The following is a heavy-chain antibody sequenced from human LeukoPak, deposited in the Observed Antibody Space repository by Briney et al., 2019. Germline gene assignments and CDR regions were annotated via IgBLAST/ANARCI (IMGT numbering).Heavy chain of an antibody. Sequence: GGSLRLSCAASGFTFSSYGMHWVRQAPGKGLGWVAVISYDGSNKYYADSVKGRFTISRDNSKNTLYLQMNSLRAEDTAVYYCAKDSSWYYFDYWGQGTLVTISS. CDR2: ISYDGSNK. D-gene: IGHD6-13*01. J-gene: IGHJ4*02. V-gene: IGHV3-30*18. CDR1: GFTFSSYG. CDR3: AKDSSWYYFDY.